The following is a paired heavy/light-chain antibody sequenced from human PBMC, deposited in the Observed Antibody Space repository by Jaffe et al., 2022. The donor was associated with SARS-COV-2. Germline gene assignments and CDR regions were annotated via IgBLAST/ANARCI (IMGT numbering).Light chain of an antibody. CDR1: QSVGIY. J-gene: IGKJ2*01. CDR2: GSS. Sequence: DIQMTQSPPSLSASVGDRVTITCRASQSVGIYLSWYRQKPGKAPELLIYGSSSLQSGVPSRFNGGGSGTDFTFTITSLQSEDFATYFCQQSFSTPFTFGQGTKLQIK. CDR3: QQSFSTPFT. V-gene: IGKV1-39*01.
Heavy chain of an antibody. J-gene: IGHJ4*02. V-gene: IGHV3-13*05. CDR2: IGITGDP. D-gene: IGHD6-19*01. CDR3: AKGVAGFGGFDS. CDR1: GFDFNYYD. Sequence: EVQLVESGGGLVQTGGSLRLSCVASGFDFNYYDMHWVRQTAGKGLEWVSAIGITGDPFYPDSLEGRFTVSRENAKKSLYLQMNSLRVGDTALYYCAKGVAGFGGFDSWGQGTLVTVSS.